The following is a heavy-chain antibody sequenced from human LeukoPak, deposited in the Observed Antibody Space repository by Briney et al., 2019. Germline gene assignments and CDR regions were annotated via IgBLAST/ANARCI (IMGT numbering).Heavy chain of an antibody. D-gene: IGHD3-10*01. J-gene: IGHJ4*02. Sequence: GGSLRLSCASSGFTFSSYAMSWVRQAPGKGLEWVSAISGSGGSTYYADSVKGRFTISRDNSKNTLYLQMNSLRAEDTAVYYCYGSGSYYNDLDYWGQGTLVTVSS. CDR3: YGSGSYYNDLDY. V-gene: IGHV3-23*01. CDR1: GFTFSSYA. CDR2: ISGSGGST.